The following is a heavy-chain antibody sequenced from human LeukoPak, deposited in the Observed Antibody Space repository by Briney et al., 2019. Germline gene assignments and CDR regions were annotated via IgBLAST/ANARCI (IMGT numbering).Heavy chain of an antibody. V-gene: IGHV3-15*01. D-gene: IGHD6-13*01. CDR2: IKSKTDGGTT. Sequence: KTGRSLRLSCVASGFTFSNAWMTWVRQAPGKGLEWVGRIKSKTDGGTTDYAAPVKGRFTISRDDSKNTLYLQMSSLKTEDTAVYYCTTSDRIAASVGGQGTLVTVSS. CDR1: GFTFSNAW. CDR3: TTSDRIAASV. J-gene: IGHJ4*02.